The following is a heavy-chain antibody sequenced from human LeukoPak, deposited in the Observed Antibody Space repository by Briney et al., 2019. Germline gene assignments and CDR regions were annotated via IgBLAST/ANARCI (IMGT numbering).Heavy chain of an antibody. Sequence: SGGSLRLPCAASGFTFSDYYMSWVRQAPGKGLEWVSYISSSGSTIYYADSVKGRFTISRDNAKNSLYLQMNSPRAEDTAVYYCARAFVVVTATHFDYWGQGTLVTVSS. CDR3: ARAFVVVTATHFDY. CDR2: ISSSGSTI. CDR1: GFTFSDYY. J-gene: IGHJ4*02. D-gene: IGHD2-21*02. V-gene: IGHV3-11*01.